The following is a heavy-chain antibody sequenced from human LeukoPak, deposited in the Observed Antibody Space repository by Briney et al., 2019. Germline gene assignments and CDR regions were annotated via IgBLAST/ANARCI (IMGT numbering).Heavy chain of an antibody. V-gene: IGHV3-33*01. CDR3: ARAGSSGWYWVAY. J-gene: IGHJ4*02. CDR1: GFTFSSYG. CDR2: IGYDGSNK. Sequence: GGSLRLSCAAAGFTFSSYGMHWVRQAPGRGLELVAVIGYDGSNKYYADAVKGRFNISRDNSENTLYLQMNSLRAEDTAVYSCARAGSSGWYWVAYWGQGTLVTVSS. D-gene: IGHD6-19*01.